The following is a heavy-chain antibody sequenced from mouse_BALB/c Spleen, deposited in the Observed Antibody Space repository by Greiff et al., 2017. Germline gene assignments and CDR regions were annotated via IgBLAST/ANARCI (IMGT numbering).Heavy chain of an antibody. Sequence: LKQPGSELVRPGASVKLSCKASGYTFTSYWMHWVKQRPGQGLEWIGNIYPGSGSTNYDEKFKSKATLTVDTSSSTAYMQLSSLTSEDSAVYYCTIIYYYGRRAMDYWGQGTSVTVSS. V-gene: IGHV1S22*01. CDR1: GYTFTSYW. CDR3: TIIYYYGRRAMDY. D-gene: IGHD1-1*01. J-gene: IGHJ4*01. CDR2: IYPGSGST.